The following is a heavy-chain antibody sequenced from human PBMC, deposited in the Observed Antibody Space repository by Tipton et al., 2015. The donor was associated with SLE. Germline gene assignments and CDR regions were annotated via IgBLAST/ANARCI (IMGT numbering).Heavy chain of an antibody. Sequence: SLRLSCAASGFTFNSYAIHWVRQAPGKGLEWVALISYDGSKKYYADSVKGRFTISRDNSKDTLSLQMKSLRAEDTAVYYCASQLAGGGLDYWGQGTLVTVSS. CDR2: ISYDGSKK. D-gene: IGHD1-1*01. V-gene: IGHV3-30*04. J-gene: IGHJ4*02. CDR3: ASQLAGGGLDY. CDR1: GFTFNSYA.